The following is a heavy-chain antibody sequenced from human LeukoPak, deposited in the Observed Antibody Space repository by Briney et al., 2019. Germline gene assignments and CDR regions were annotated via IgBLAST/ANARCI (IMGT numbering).Heavy chain of an antibody. D-gene: IGHD3-22*01. CDR3: AKALVITEGAFDI. CDR1: GFTFDDYA. V-gene: IGHV3-9*01. J-gene: IGHJ3*02. CDR2: ISWNSGSI. Sequence: GGSLRLSCAASGFTFDDYAMHWVRQAPGKGLEWVPGISWNSGSIGYADSVKGRFTISRDNAKNSLYLQMNSLRAEDTALYYCAKALVITEGAFDIWGQGTMVTVSS.